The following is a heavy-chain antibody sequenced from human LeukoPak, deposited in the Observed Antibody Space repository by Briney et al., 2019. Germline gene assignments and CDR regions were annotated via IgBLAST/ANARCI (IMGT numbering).Heavy chain of an antibody. CDR3: ARSRVAVTTGWYFDL. CDR2: ISSSSSYI. CDR1: GFTFSSYA. Sequence: GGSLRLSCAASGFTFSSYAMSCVRQAPGKGLEWVSSISSSSSYIYYADSVKGRFTISRDNAKNSLYLQMNSLRAEDTAVYYCARSRVAVTTGWYFDLXXXXXLXTVSS. D-gene: IGHD4-17*01. J-gene: IGHJ2*01. V-gene: IGHV3-21*01.